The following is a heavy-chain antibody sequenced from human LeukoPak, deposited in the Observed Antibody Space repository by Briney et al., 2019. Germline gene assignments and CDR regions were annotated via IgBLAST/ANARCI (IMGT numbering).Heavy chain of an antibody. CDR2: ISSGGGST. V-gene: IGHV3-23*01. CDR3: ARGFAGYSSGWLDFDY. Sequence: GGSLRLSCAASGFTFSSYAMSWVRQAPGKGLEWVSAISSGGGSTYYADSVKGRFTISRDNAKNTLYLQMNSLRAEDTAVYYCARGFAGYSSGWLDFDYWGQGTLVTVSS. J-gene: IGHJ4*02. CDR1: GFTFSSYA. D-gene: IGHD6-19*01.